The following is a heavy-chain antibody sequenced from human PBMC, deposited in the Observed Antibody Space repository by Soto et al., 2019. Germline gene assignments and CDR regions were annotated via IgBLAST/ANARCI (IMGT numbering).Heavy chain of an antibody. CDR2: INHSGST. Sequence: SETLSLTCAVYGGSFSGYYWSWIRQPPGKGLEWIGEINHSGSTNYNPSLKSRVTISVDTSKSQFSLKVTSVTAADTAVYYCARGVWFDPWGQGTLVTVSS. CDR1: GGSFSGYY. CDR3: ARGVWFDP. V-gene: IGHV4-34*01. J-gene: IGHJ5*02.